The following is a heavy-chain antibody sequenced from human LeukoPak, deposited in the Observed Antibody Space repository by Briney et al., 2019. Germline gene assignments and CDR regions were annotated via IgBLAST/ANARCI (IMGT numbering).Heavy chain of an antibody. V-gene: IGHV4-34*01. CDR1: GGSFSGYY. D-gene: IGHD5-18*01. Sequence: SETLSLTCAVYGGSFSGYYWSWIRQPPGKGLEWIGEINHSGSTNYNPSRKSRVTISVDTSKNQFSLKLSSVTAADTAVYYCARLNVDTAMVHFDYWGQGTLVTVSS. J-gene: IGHJ4*02. CDR2: INHSGST. CDR3: ARLNVDTAMVHFDY.